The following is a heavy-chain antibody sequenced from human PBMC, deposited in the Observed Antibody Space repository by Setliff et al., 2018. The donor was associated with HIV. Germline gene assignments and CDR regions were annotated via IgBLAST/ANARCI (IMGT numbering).Heavy chain of an antibody. CDR3: ARVPVAGANWFDP. V-gene: IGHV4-39*01. CDR1: GVSINRTYHY. CDR2: VSQSGST. Sequence: SETLSLTCSVSGVSINRTYHYWGWIRQSQGQRLEWLGSVSQSGSTYYHPSLKSRITISVDRSKNLFSLKLISVTAADQGFYYPARVPVAGANWFDPWGLGTLVTVSS. J-gene: IGHJ5*02.